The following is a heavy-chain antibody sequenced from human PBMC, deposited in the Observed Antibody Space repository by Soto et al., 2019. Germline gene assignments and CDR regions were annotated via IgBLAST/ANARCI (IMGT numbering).Heavy chain of an antibody. CDR3: ARRDESPTAEYFQH. CDR1: GYIFTSNW. Sequence: PXESLKISCKGHGYIFTSNWIAWVRQMPGKGLEWMGIIYPGDSDTRYSPSFQGQVTISADKSTSTAYLQWSSLKASNTAMYYCARRDESPTAEYFQHWGQGTLVTASS. J-gene: IGHJ1*01. CDR2: IYPGDSDT. V-gene: IGHV5-51*01. D-gene: IGHD2-21*01.